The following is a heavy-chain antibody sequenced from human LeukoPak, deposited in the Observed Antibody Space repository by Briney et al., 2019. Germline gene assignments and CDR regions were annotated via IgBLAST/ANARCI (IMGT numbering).Heavy chain of an antibody. CDR1: GFTFSIYT. D-gene: IGHD2-2*01. Sequence: PGGSLRLSCAASGFTFSIYTMNWVRQAPGKGLEWVSYISSSSSTIYYADSVKGRFTISRDNAKNSLYLQMNSLRAEDTAVYYCARDGLPDMDVWGKGTTVTVSS. CDR3: ARDGLPDMDV. CDR2: ISSSSSTI. V-gene: IGHV3-48*01. J-gene: IGHJ6*03.